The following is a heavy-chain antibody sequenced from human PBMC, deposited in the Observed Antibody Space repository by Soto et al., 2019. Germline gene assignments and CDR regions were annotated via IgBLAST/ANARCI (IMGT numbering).Heavy chain of an antibody. J-gene: IGHJ4*02. CDR3: ARSIAAAGDY. Sequence: ASVKVSCKASGYTFTSYAMHWVRQAPGQRLEWMGWINVGNGNTKYSQKFQGRVTITRDTSASTAYMELSSLRSEDTAVYYCARSIAAAGDYWGQGTLVTVSS. D-gene: IGHD6-13*01. CDR1: GYTFTSYA. CDR2: INVGNGNT. V-gene: IGHV1-3*01.